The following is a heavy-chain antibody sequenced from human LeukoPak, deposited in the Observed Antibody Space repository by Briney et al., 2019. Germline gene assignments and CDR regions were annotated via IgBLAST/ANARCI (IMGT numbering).Heavy chain of an antibody. Sequence: SETLSLTCTVSDDSISSSGYYWDWIRQPPGKGLEWIGSIFYSGSTYYNPSLKSRVTISVDTSKNQFSLKLSSVTAADTAVYYCARLGYTSGWYLGYWGQGTLVTVSS. V-gene: IGHV4-39*01. CDR3: ARLGYTSGWYLGY. J-gene: IGHJ4*02. CDR1: DDSISSSGYY. D-gene: IGHD6-19*01. CDR2: IFYSGST.